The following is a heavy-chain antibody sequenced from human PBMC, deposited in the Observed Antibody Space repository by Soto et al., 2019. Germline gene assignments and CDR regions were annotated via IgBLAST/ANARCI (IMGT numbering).Heavy chain of an antibody. D-gene: IGHD3-10*01. CDR1: GFSLSTTGVG. Sequence: SGPTLVNPTQTLTLTCTFSGFSLSTTGVGVSWIRQPPGKALEWLALIYWYDDKRYSPSLKSRLTITKDTSKNQVVLTMTNVDPVDTATYYCAHRGGATVGLHYFDYWGQGALVTVSS. J-gene: IGHJ4*02. V-gene: IGHV2-5*01. CDR2: IYWYDDK. CDR3: AHRGGATVGLHYFDY.